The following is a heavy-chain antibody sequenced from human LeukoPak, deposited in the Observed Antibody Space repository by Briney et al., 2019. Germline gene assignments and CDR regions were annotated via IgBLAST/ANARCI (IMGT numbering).Heavy chain of an antibody. CDR3: ARDLRDCSGTGCLYYFDY. J-gene: IGHJ4*02. V-gene: IGHV1-18*01. D-gene: IGHD2-8*02. CDR1: GYTFTNYG. Sequence: GASVKVSCKASGYTFTNYGISWVRQAPGQGLEWMGWISAYNGNTNYAQRFQGRVTMTSDTSTSTAHMELRSLRSDDTAVYYCARDLRDCSGTGCLYYFDYWGQGTLVTVSS. CDR2: ISAYNGNT.